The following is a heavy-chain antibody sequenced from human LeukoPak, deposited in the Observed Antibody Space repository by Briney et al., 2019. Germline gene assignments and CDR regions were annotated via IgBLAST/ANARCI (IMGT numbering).Heavy chain of an antibody. CDR3: VRDPIHNSSPSAPGTDGFDP. Sequence: GASVKVSCKASGSTFTDYFIHWVRQAPGPGLEWMGWINPNSGATNYAQNFQGRVTMTRDTSITTAYMDLSSLRSDDTAVYYCVRDPIHNSSPSAPGTDGFDPWGQGTLVTVSS. CDR1: GSTFTDYF. D-gene: IGHD6-13*01. J-gene: IGHJ5*02. CDR2: INPNSGAT. V-gene: IGHV1-2*02.